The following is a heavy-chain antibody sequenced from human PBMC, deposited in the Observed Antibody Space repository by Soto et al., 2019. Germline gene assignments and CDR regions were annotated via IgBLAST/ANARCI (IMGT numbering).Heavy chain of an antibody. V-gene: IGHV3-49*03. CDR3: ARHAYDFWSGHTNPRYYYGMDV. CDR1: GFTFGDYA. D-gene: IGHD3-3*01. CDR2: IRSKAYGGTT. J-gene: IGHJ6*02. Sequence: PGGSLRLSCTASGFTFGDYAMSWFRQAPGKGLEWVGFIRSKAYGGTTEYAASVKGRFTISRDDSKSIAYLQMNSLKTEDTAMYYCARHAYDFWSGHTNPRYYYGMDVWGQGTTVTVSS.